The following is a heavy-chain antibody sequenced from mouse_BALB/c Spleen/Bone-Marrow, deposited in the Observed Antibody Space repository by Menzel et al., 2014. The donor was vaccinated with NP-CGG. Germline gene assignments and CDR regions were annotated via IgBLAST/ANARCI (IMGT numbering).Heavy chain of an antibody. J-gene: IGHJ2*01. D-gene: IGHD6-1*01. CDR1: GYSFTNYY. CDR3: ARDNNHKDFFDY. V-gene: IGHV1-63*02. Sequence: QVQLQQSGTELVRPGTSVIISCKASGYSFTNYYLGWVKQRPGHGLEWIGDIYPGGGYTDYSERFKGKATLTADTSSSTAYMHLSSLTSEDSAVYFCARDNNHKDFFDYWGQGTTLTVSS. CDR2: IYPGGGYT.